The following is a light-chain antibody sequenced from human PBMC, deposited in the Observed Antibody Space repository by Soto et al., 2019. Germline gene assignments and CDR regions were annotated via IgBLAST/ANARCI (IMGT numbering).Light chain of an antibody. CDR2: DDS. V-gene: IGLV3-21*02. CDR3: QVWDSSSDHYV. Sequence: SYEPTQPPSVSVAPGQTARITCGGNNIGSKSVHWYQQKPGQAPVLVVYDDSDRRSGIPERFSGSNSGNTATLTISRVEAGDEADYYCQVWDSSSDHYVFGTGTKVHRP. J-gene: IGLJ1*01. CDR1: NIGSKS.